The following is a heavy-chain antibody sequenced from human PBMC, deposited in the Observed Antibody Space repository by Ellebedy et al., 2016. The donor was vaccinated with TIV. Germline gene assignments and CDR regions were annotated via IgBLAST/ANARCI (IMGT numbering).Heavy chain of an antibody. Sequence: ASVKVSCKASGYTFISHALHWVRQAPGQRLEWMGWINVGNGNTKYSQKFQGRVTITRDTSASTAYMELGSLRSEDTAVYYCAKRMNRFYDYWGQGTLVTVSS. V-gene: IGHV1-3*01. J-gene: IGHJ4*02. D-gene: IGHD2-15*01. CDR1: GYTFISHA. CDR2: INVGNGNT. CDR3: AKRMNRFYDY.